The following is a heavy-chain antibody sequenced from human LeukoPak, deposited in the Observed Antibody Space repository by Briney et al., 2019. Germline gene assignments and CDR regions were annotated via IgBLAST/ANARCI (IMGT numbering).Heavy chain of an antibody. D-gene: IGHD3-22*01. CDR3: ARDDSSGYYYVDY. J-gene: IGHJ4*02. CDR2: ISSSGTTI. V-gene: IGHV3-48*03. Sequence: GGSPRLSCAASGFTFTTYEMNWVRQAPGKGLEWVSYISSSGTTIYYADSVKGRFTISRDNAKNSLYLQMNSLRAEDTAVYYCARDDSSGYYYVDYWGQGILVTVSS. CDR1: GFTFTTYE.